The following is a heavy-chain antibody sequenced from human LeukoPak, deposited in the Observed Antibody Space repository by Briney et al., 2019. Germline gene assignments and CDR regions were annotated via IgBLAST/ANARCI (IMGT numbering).Heavy chain of an antibody. CDR1: GGSISSSSYY. V-gene: IGHV4-39*07. CDR3: ASASGYDFWSGYYRGGETCCAFDI. D-gene: IGHD3-3*01. Sequence: SETLSLTCTVSGGSISSSSYYWGWIRQPPGKGLEWIGSIYYSGSTYYNPSLKSRVTISVGTSKTQFSLKLSSVTAADTAVYYCASASGYDFWSGYYRGGETCCAFDIWGQGTMVTVSS. J-gene: IGHJ3*02. CDR2: IYYSGST.